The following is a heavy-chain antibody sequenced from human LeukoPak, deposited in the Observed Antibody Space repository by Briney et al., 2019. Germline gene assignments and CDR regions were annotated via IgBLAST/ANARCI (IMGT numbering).Heavy chain of an antibody. D-gene: IGHD6-19*01. CDR1: GFTFSSYA. Sequence: GGSLRLSCAASGFTFSSYAMHWVRQAPGKGLGYVSAISSNGGSTYYANSVKGRFTISRDNSKNTLYLQMGSLRAEDMAVYYCAKDRRYSSRWYTPHPTNWFDPWGQGTLVTVSS. CDR2: ISSNGGST. V-gene: IGHV3-64*01. J-gene: IGHJ5*02. CDR3: AKDRRYSSRWYTPHPTNWFDP.